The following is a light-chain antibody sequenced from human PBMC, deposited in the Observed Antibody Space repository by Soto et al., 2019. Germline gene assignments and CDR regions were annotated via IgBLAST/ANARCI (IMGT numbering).Light chain of an antibody. V-gene: IGKV1-39*01. Sequence: DIQMTQSPSSLSASVGDRVTITCRASQSISSYLNWYQQKPGKAPKLLIYAASSLHSGVPSRFSGSGSGTEFTLTISSLQPDDSATYYCQQYMWTFGQGTKVDIK. CDR3: QQYMWT. CDR1: QSISSY. CDR2: AAS. J-gene: IGKJ1*01.